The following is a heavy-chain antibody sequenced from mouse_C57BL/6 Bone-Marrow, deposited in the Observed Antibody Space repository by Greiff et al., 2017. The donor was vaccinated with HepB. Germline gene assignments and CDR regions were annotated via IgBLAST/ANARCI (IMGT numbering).Heavy chain of an antibody. D-gene: IGHD2-12*01. J-gene: IGHJ4*01. Sequence: EVMLVESGEGLVKPGGSLKLSCAASGFTFSSYAMSWVRQTPEKRLEWVAYISSGGDYIYYADTVKGRFTISSDNARNTLYLKMSRLKSEDTAMYDCTREGYDSNPYYDMDYGGRGTSVTVTA. CDR2: ISSGGDYI. CDR3: TREGYDSNPYYDMDY. CDR1: GFTFSSYA. V-gene: IGHV5-9-1*02.